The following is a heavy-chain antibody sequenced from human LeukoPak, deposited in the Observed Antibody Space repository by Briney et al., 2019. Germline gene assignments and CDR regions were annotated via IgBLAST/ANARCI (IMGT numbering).Heavy chain of an antibody. CDR2: IYYSGST. CDR1: GGSISSSSYY. J-gene: IGHJ4*02. CDR3: ARPVGYNWNDEGNYFDY. D-gene: IGHD1-1*01. V-gene: IGHV4-39*07. Sequence: SETLSLTCTVSGGSISSSSYYWGWIRQPPGKGLEWIGSIYYSGSTYYNPSLKSRVTISVDTSKNQFSLKLSSVTAADTAVYYCARPVGYNWNDEGNYFDYWGQGTLVTVSS.